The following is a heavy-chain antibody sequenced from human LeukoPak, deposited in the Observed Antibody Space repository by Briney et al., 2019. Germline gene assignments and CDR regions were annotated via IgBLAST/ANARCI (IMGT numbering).Heavy chain of an antibody. J-gene: IGHJ4*02. CDR1: GFTLSRHY. CDR3: ASSYDFWSGYLRDH. D-gene: IGHD3-3*01. Sequence: GSLRPFCAAFGFTLSRHYLSRVRQAPRKGLEWVSVIYSGGSTYYADSVKGRFTISRDNSKNTLYLQMNSLRAEDTAVYYCASSYDFWSGYLRDHWGQGTLVTVSS. V-gene: IGHV3-53*01. CDR2: IYSGGST.